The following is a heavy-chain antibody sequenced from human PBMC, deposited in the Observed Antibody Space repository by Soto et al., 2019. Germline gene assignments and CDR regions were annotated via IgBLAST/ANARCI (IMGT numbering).Heavy chain of an antibody. CDR1: GFTFSNAW. J-gene: IGHJ6*03. D-gene: IGHD4-4*01. CDR2: IKSKTDGGTT. Sequence: PGGSLRLSCAASGFTFSNAWMSWVRQAPGKGLEWVGRIKSKTDGGTTDYAAPVKGRFTISRDDSKNTQYLQMNSLKTEDTVVYYCTTSTGLYYYYYMDVWGKGTTVTVSS. CDR3: TTSTGLYYYYYMDV. V-gene: IGHV3-15*01.